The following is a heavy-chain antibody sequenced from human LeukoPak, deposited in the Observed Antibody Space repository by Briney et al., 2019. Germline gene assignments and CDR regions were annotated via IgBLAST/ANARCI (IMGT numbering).Heavy chain of an antibody. J-gene: IGHJ4*02. CDR3: ARVGLRYCSGGSCGLYLDY. Sequence: GASVKVSCKASGGTFSSYAISWVRQAPGQGLEWMGGIIPIFGTANYAQKFQGRVTITADKSTSTAYMELRSLRSDDTAVYYCARVGLRYCSGGSCGLYLDYWGQGTLVTVSS. V-gene: IGHV1-69*06. CDR2: IIPIFGTA. D-gene: IGHD2-15*01. CDR1: GGTFSSYA.